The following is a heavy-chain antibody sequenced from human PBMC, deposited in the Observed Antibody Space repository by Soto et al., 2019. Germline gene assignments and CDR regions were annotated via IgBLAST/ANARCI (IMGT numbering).Heavy chain of an antibody. D-gene: IGHD3-22*01. CDR1: GGTFSSYA. V-gene: IGHV1-69*01. CDR2: IIPIFGTA. CDR3: ASHYYYDSSGYYYWFDY. J-gene: IGHJ4*02. Sequence: QVQLVQSGAEVKKPGSSVKVSCKASGGTFSSYAISWVRQAPGQGLEWMGGIIPIFGTANYAQKFQGRVTITADESTSTAYMELSSLRSEDTAVYYCASHYYYDSSGYYYWFDYWGQGTLVTVSS.